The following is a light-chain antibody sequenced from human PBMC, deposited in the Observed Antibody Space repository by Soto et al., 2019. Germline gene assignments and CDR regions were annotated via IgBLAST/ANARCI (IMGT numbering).Light chain of an antibody. CDR1: SSSIGRNP. V-gene: IGLV1-44*01. Sequence: QSVLTQSPSASGTPGQRVTISCSGGSSSIGRNPVSWYQQLPGTAPKVVIYDDGERPSGVPDRFSGSKSGTSASLAISGLQSEDEADYYCAAWDDGLEGLLFGGGTKLTVL. CDR2: DDG. CDR3: AAWDDGLEGLL. J-gene: IGLJ2*01.